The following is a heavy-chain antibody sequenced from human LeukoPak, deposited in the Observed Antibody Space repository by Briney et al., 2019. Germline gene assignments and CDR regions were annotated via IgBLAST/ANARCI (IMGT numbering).Heavy chain of an antibody. Sequence: GGSLRLSCAASGFSLSIYGVNWVRQAPGKGLEWVSGLTGSSATAYYVGSVKGRFTVSRDDSKNTVYLQMSSLRVDDTAIYYCAKSGASPLYHMDVWGKGATVTVSS. J-gene: IGHJ6*03. CDR1: GFSLSIYG. V-gene: IGHV3-23*01. CDR3: AKSGASPLYHMDV. CDR2: LTGSSATA. D-gene: IGHD1-26*01.